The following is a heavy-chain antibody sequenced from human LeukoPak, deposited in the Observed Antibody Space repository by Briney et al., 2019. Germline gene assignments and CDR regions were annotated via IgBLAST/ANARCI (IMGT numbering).Heavy chain of an antibody. CDR2: IYHSGST. CDR3: ARGGGIAAAESYYFDY. J-gene: IGHJ4*02. V-gene: IGHV4-38-2*02. Sequence: PSETLSLTCTVSGYSISSGYYWGWIRQPPGKGLEWIGSIYHSGSTYYNPSLKSRVTISVDMSKNQFSLKLSSVTAADTAVYYCARGGGIAAAESYYFDYWGQGTLVTVSS. CDR1: GYSISSGYY. D-gene: IGHD6-13*01.